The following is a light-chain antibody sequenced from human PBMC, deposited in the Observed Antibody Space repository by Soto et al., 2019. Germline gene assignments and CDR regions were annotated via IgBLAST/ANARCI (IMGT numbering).Light chain of an antibody. V-gene: IGKV3-15*01. CDR3: QQYHNMYT. Sequence: IVMTQSPATLSASPGERATLSCRASQSISSNLAWYQHKPGQAPRLLIYGASARATGIPARFSGSGSGTEFTLTISSLQSEDFAVYYCQQYHNMYTFGQGTKLEI. J-gene: IGKJ2*01. CDR1: QSISSN. CDR2: GAS.